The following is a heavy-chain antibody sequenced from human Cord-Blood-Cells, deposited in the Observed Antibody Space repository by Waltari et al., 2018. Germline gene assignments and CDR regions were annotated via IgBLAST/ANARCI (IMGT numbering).Heavy chain of an antibody. CDR2: ISYDGSNK. CDR3: AKDASYGFDY. Sequence: QVQLVESGGGVVQPGRSLRLSCAASGFTFSSYGMHWVRQAPGKGLEGVAVISYDGSNKYYADSVKGRFTISRDNSKNTLYLQMNSLRAEDTAVYYCAKDASYGFDYWGQGTLVTVSS. D-gene: IGHD5-18*01. J-gene: IGHJ4*02. V-gene: IGHV3-30*18. CDR1: GFTFSSYG.